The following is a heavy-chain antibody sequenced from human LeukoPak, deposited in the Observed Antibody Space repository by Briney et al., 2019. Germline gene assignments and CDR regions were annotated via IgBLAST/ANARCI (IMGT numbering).Heavy chain of an antibody. CDR2: MFDRGSP. Sequence: SETLSLTCSVSGGSITGYSWGWVRQPPGKGLECIGYMFDRGSPNLHPSLQNRVSTSVDTSKNEFSLRLTSVTAADTAVYYCARRIQLSSYWHFDLWGRGTLVTVSS. V-gene: IGHV4-4*09. J-gene: IGHJ2*01. CDR3: ARRIQLSSYWHFDL. CDR1: GGSITGYS. D-gene: IGHD2-2*01.